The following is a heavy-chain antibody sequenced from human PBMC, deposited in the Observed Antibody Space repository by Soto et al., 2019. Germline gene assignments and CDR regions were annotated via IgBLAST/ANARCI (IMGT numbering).Heavy chain of an antibody. CDR1: GFIVSNTY. D-gene: IGHD2-15*01. J-gene: IGHJ3*02. V-gene: IGHV3-66*01. CDR3: AREPRYCRGGSCSITGDAYDI. CDR2: ISNRGDT. Sequence: GGSLRLSCTASGFIVSNTYVNWVRQAPGKGLEWVSVISNRGDTHYADSVRGRFSLSRDISDNTLHLQMNNLRVEDTAVYYCAREPRYCRGGSCSITGDAYDIWGQGTMVTVSS.